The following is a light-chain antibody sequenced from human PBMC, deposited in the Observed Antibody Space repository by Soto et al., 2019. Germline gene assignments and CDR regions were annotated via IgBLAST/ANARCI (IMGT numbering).Light chain of an antibody. V-gene: IGLV1-44*01. CDR3: AAWGDSLNTWV. Sequence: QSVLTQPPSASGTPGQRVTNSCSGSRSNIGSNAVSWYQHFPGTAPKVLIYSDDQRPSGVPDRFSGSKSGTSASLANSGLRAEDEADYFCAAWGDSLNTWVFGGGTKVTVL. J-gene: IGLJ3*02. CDR1: RSNIGSNA. CDR2: SDD.